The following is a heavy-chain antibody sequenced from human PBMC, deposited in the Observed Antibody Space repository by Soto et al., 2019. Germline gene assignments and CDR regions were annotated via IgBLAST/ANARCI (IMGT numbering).Heavy chain of an antibody. J-gene: IGHJ4*02. D-gene: IGHD4-4*01. CDR3: ARGHLPGGNSFYFDY. V-gene: IGHV4-59*12. Sequence: SETLSLTCTVSGGSISSYYWSWIRQPPGKGLEWIGYIYYSGSTNYNPSLKSRVTISVDTSKNQFSLKVNSVTAADTADYYCARGHLPGGNSFYFDYWGQGSRVTVSS. CDR1: GGSISSYY. CDR2: IYYSGST.